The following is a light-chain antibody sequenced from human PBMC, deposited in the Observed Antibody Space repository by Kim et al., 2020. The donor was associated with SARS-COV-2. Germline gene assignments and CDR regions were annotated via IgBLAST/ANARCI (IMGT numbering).Light chain of an antibody. V-gene: IGKV3-20*01. CDR2: GAS. CDR1: QSGSSSY. Sequence: SLSPGERATLSCRASQSGSSSYLAWYQQKPGQAPRLLIFGASSRATDIPDRFSGSGSGTDFTLTISTLEPEDFAVYYCQQYGSSYTFGQGTKLEI. CDR3: QQYGSSYT. J-gene: IGKJ2*01.